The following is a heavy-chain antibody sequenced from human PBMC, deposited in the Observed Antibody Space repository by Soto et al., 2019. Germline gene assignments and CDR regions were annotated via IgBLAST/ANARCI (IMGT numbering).Heavy chain of an antibody. J-gene: IGHJ4*02. V-gene: IGHV1-69*02. CDR1: GGTFSSYT. Sequence: QVQLVQSGAEVKKPGSSVKVSCKASGGTFSSYTITWVRQAPGQGLEWMGRIIPSLGRANYAQKFQGRVTITADKSTSTAYMELISLRSEDTAVYYCARLGVNSGYDLWGQGTLVTVSS. CDR2: IIPSLGRA. CDR3: ARLGVNSGYDL. D-gene: IGHD5-12*01.